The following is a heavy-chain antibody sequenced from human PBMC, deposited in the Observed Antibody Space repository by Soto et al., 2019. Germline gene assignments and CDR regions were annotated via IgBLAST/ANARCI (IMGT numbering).Heavy chain of an antibody. CDR2: IYHSGST. J-gene: IGHJ4*02. V-gene: IGHV4-30-2*01. D-gene: IGHD6-13*01. Sequence: SETLSLTCAVSGGSISSGGYSWSWIRQPPGKGLEWIGYIYHSGSTYYNPSLKSRVTISVDRSKNQFSLKLSSVTAADTAVYYCARSRRSSGYFDYWGQGTLVTVSS. CDR3: ARSRRSSGYFDY. CDR1: GGSISSGGYS.